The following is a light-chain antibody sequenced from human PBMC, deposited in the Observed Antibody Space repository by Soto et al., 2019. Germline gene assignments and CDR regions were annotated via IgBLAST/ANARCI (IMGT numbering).Light chain of an antibody. V-gene: IGKV3-15*01. Sequence: EIVMTQSPATLSVSPGERVTLSCRASQSVSSDLAWYQQKPGQSPRLFIYGASTRATGIPARFSGSGSGTEFTLTISSLQSADFAVYYCQQYTNWPLTFGQGTRLEIK. J-gene: IGKJ5*01. CDR1: QSVSSD. CDR3: QQYTNWPLT. CDR2: GAS.